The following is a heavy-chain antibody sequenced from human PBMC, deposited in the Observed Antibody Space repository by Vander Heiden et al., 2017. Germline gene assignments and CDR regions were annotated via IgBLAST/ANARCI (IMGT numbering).Heavy chain of an antibody. CDR3: ARGGYDILTGYPMPFDY. J-gene: IGHJ4*02. D-gene: IGHD3-9*01. V-gene: IGHV1-8*01. Sequence: QVQLVQSGAEVKKPGASVKVSCKASGYTFNSYDINWVRQATGQGLEWMGWMNPNSGNTGYAQKFQVRVTMTRNTSISTAYMEPSSLRSEDTAVYYCARGGYDILTGYPMPFDYWGQGTLVTVSS. CDR1: GYTFNSYD. CDR2: MNPNSGNT.